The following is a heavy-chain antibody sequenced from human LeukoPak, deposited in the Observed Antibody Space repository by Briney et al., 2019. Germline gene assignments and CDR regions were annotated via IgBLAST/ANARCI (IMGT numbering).Heavy chain of an antibody. V-gene: IGHV3-48*03. Sequence: AGGSLRLSCTGSGFTFSDYEMNWVRQAPGKGLEWISYISNSGSIIYYADSVKGRFTISRDNAKNSLFLQMHSLRAEDTAVYYCARGPSVGSGWSPDYWGQGTLVTVFS. J-gene: IGHJ4*02. CDR2: ISNSGSII. CDR3: ARGPSVGSGWSPDY. CDR1: GFTFSDYE. D-gene: IGHD6-19*01.